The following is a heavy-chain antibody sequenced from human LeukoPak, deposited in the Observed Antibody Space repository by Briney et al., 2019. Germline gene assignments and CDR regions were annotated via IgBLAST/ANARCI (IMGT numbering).Heavy chain of an antibody. D-gene: IGHD6-19*01. CDR1: GFTFSSYE. Sequence: QSGGSLRLSCAASGFTFSSYEMDWVRQAPGKGLEWVSYISSSGSTIYYADSVKGRFTIFRDNAKNSLYLQMNSLRAEDTAVYYCARVDSSGWYLVWGQGTLVTVSS. CDR3: ARVDSSGWYLV. V-gene: IGHV3-48*03. J-gene: IGHJ4*02. CDR2: ISSSGSTI.